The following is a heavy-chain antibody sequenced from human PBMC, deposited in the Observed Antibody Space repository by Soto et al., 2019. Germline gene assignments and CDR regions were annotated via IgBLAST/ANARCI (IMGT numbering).Heavy chain of an antibody. CDR1: GGSISSYY. CDR3: ARDLGAAAGTFLYYYYGMDV. V-gene: IGHV4-59*01. Sequence: SETLSLTCTVSGGSISSYYWSWIRQPPGKGLEWIGYIYYSGSTNYNPSLKSRVTISVDTSKNQFSLKLSSVTAADTAVYYCARDLGAAAGTFLYYYYGMDVWGQGTTVPVSS. CDR2: IYYSGST. D-gene: IGHD6-13*01. J-gene: IGHJ6*02.